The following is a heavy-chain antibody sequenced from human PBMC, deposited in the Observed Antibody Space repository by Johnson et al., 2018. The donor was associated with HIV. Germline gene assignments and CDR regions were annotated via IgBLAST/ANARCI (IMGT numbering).Heavy chain of an antibody. CDR2: IWYDGSNK. Sequence: QEKLVESGGGVVQPGRSLRLSCTASGFTFSSYGLHWVRQAPGKGLEWVAVIWYDGSNKYYADSVKGRFTISRDNSKNTLYLQMSSLRTEDTAVYYCAKDAGIAVAEGAFDIWGQGTMVTVSS. J-gene: IGHJ3*02. CDR1: GFTFSSYG. CDR3: AKDAGIAVAEGAFDI. V-gene: IGHV3-33*06. D-gene: IGHD6-19*01.